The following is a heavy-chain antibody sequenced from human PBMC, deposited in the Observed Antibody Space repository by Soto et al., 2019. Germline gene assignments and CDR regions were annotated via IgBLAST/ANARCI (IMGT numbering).Heavy chain of an antibody. CDR3: ARNKFTTAWYPFDY. J-gene: IGHJ4*02. V-gene: IGHV4-61*03. CDR2: VYNPGST. D-gene: IGHD6-13*01. Sequence: PSETLSLTCTVSGGSVNNDDYYWSWIRQPPGKGLEWIGYVYNPGSTYYNPSLKSRLTISIDTSKNHFSLKLSSVTAADTAVYYCARNKFTTAWYPFDYWGQGTLVTVS. CDR1: GGSVNNDDYY.